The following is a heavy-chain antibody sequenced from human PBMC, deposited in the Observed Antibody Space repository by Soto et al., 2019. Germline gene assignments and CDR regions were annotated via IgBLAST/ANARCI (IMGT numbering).Heavy chain of an antibody. CDR3: ARVNRGYCSGGSCYSSWFDP. D-gene: IGHD2-15*01. V-gene: IGHV1-18*01. Sequence: GASVKVSCKASGYTFTSYGISWVRQAPGQGLEWMGWISAYNGNTNYAQKLQGRVTMTTDTSTSTAYMELRSLRSDDTAVYYCARVNRGYCSGGSCYSSWFDPWGQGTLVTVSS. CDR1: GYTFTSYG. CDR2: ISAYNGNT. J-gene: IGHJ5*02.